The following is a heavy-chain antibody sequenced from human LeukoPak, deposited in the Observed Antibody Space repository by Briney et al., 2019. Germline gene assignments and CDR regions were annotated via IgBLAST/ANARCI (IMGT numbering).Heavy chain of an antibody. CDR2: IRYAGSNK. CDR3: AKFLSRVRYFDWLPDAFDI. D-gene: IGHD3-9*01. Sequence: GGSLRLSCAASGFTFSSYGMHWVRQAPGKGLEGVAFIRYAGSNKYYADSVKGRFTISRDNSKNTLYLQMNSLRAEDTAVYYCAKFLSRVRYFDWLPDAFDIWGQGTMVTVSS. V-gene: IGHV3-30*02. J-gene: IGHJ3*02. CDR1: GFTFSSYG.